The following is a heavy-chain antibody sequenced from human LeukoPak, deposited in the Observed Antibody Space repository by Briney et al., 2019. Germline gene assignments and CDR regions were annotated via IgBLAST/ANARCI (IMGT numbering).Heavy chain of an antibody. Sequence: GGSLRLSCAASGFAFSDFWMSWVRQAPGKGLEWVANIRHDGNAKDYVPSVRGRFTISRDNAKNSLYLQMNSLTVEDTAVYYCATSHDSAGNDWGQGTLVTVSS. J-gene: IGHJ4*02. V-gene: IGHV3-7*01. D-gene: IGHD2-15*01. CDR1: GFAFSDFW. CDR3: ATSHDSAGND. CDR2: IRHDGNAK.